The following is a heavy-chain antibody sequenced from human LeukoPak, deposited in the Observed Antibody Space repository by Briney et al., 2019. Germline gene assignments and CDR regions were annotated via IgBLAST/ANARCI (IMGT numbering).Heavy chain of an antibody. Sequence: SETLSLTCTVSGGSISSGGYYWRWIREYPGKGLEWIGYIYYSGSTYYSPSLKSRVTISVDTSKNQFSLKLSSVTAAAAAVYYYARDAEGGGAFDIWGQGTMVTVSS. J-gene: IGHJ3*02. CDR1: GGSISSGGYY. CDR2: IYYSGST. V-gene: IGHV4-31*03. D-gene: IGHD3-16*01. CDR3: ARDAEGGGAFDI.